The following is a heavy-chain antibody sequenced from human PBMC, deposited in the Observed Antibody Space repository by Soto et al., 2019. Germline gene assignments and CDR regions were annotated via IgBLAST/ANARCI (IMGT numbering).Heavy chain of an antibody. CDR2: ISAYNGNT. Sequence: ASVKVSCKASGYTFTSYGISWVRQAPGQGLEWMGWISAYNGNTNYAQKLQGRVTMTTDTSTSTAYMELRSLRSDDTAVYYCARDYGVVPAANYYYYGMDVWGQGTTVTVS. CDR1: GYTFTSYG. D-gene: IGHD2-2*01. J-gene: IGHJ6*02. V-gene: IGHV1-18*01. CDR3: ARDYGVVPAANYYYYGMDV.